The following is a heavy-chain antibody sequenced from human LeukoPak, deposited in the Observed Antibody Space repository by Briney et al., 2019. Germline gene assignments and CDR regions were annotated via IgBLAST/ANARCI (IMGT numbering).Heavy chain of an antibody. J-gene: IGHJ5*01. CDR2: ISWNSGTI. V-gene: IGHV3-9*01. D-gene: IGHD3-22*01. Sequence: GGALRLSREGSLFTFYDFGMHWVRQAPGKGREWVSGISWNSGTIGYADSVRGRFTISRDNVKNSLYLQMNSLRAEDTALYYCEKDINGSSSGWYEFWGQGALVTVSS. CDR1: LFTFYDFG. CDR3: EKDINGSSSGWYEF.